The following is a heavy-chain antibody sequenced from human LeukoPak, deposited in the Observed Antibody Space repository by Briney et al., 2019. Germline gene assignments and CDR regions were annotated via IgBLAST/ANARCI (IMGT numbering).Heavy chain of an antibody. CDR3: ATLIPRYSSSWYGYYYYMDV. D-gene: IGHD6-13*01. Sequence: SETLSLTCAVYGGSFSGYYWSWIRQPPGKGLEWIGEINHSGSTNYNPSLKSRVTISVDTSKNQFSLKLSSVTAADTAVYYCATLIPRYSSSWYGYYYYMDVWGKGPTVTVSS. J-gene: IGHJ6*03. CDR2: INHSGST. CDR1: GGSFSGYY. V-gene: IGHV4-34*01.